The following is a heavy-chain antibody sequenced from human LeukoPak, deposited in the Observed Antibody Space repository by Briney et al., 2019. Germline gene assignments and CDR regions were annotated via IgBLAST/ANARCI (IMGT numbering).Heavy chain of an antibody. CDR3: VKDQATN. V-gene: IGHV3-30*02. Sequence: GGSLRLSCAASGFTFSDYGMHWVRQAPGTGLEWVACIRSDGNEEYYAHSVKGRFTVSRDNSKKTLYLQMNSLKPEDTAVYYCVKDQATNWGQGTLVTVSS. CDR2: IRSDGNEE. CDR1: GFTFSDYG. J-gene: IGHJ4*02.